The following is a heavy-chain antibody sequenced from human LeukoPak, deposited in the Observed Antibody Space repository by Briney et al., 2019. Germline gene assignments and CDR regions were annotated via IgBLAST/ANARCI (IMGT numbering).Heavy chain of an antibody. D-gene: IGHD5-12*01. CDR1: GFTFSSYS. CDR3: AKDRPTWPIDY. Sequence: GRSLRLSCAASGFTFSSYSMSWVRQAPGKGLEWVSSISSSGGNTYYADSVRGRFTISRDNSKNTLFLQMNSLRAEDTAVYYCAKDRPTWPIDYWGQGTLVTVSS. V-gene: IGHV3-23*01. CDR2: ISSSGGNT. J-gene: IGHJ4*02.